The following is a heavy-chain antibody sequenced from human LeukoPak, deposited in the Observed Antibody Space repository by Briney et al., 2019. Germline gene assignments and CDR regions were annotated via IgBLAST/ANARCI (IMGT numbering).Heavy chain of an antibody. V-gene: IGHV4-59*01. D-gene: IGHD2-2*01. J-gene: IGHJ5*02. CDR2: IYYSGST. CDR3: ARLMSRYDWFDP. Sequence: PPQTLSLTCTVSGGSISSYYWSWIRQPPGKGLEWIGYIYYSGSTNYNPSLKSRVTISVDTSKNQFSLKLSSVTAADTAVYYCARLMSRYDWFDPWGQGTLVTVSS. CDR1: GGSISSYY.